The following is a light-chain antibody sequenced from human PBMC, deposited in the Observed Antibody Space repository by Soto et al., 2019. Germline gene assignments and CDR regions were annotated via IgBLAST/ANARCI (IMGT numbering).Light chain of an antibody. Sequence: QAVVTQSPSASASLGASVKLTCTLTSGHNNYAIAWHQQQPEKGPRYLMKVNSDGSHSKGDGIPDRFSGSSSGAERYLTISSLQSEDEADYYCQTWGTGIALFGGGTKLTVL. CDR3: QTWGTGIAL. V-gene: IGLV4-69*01. J-gene: IGLJ2*01. CDR1: SGHNNYA. CDR2: VNSDGSH.